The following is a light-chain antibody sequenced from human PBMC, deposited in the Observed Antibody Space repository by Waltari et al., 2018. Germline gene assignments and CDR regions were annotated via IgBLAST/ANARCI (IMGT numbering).Light chain of an antibody. Sequence: QSALTQPPSVSGSPGQSVTISCTGTSSDVGNYNRVSWYQQPPGTAPKLMIYEVNNRPSGVPDRFSGSKSGNTASLTISGLQAEDEGDYYCSSYTTDSTWVFGGGTKLTVL. CDR2: EVN. J-gene: IGLJ3*02. V-gene: IGLV2-18*02. CDR1: SSDVGNYNR. CDR3: SSYTTDSTWV.